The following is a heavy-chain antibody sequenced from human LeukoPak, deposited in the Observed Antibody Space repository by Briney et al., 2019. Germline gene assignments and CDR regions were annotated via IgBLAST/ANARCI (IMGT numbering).Heavy chain of an antibody. CDR2: IYSGGST. D-gene: IGHD6-19*01. J-gene: IGHJ4*02. Sequence: GGSLRLSCAASGFTVSSNYMSWVRQAPGKGLEWVSVIYSGGSTYYADSVKGGFTISRDNSKNTLYLQMNSLRAEDTAVYYCARGYSSGDYYFDYWGQGTLVTVSS. CDR3: ARGYSSGDYYFDY. V-gene: IGHV3-66*01. CDR1: GFTVSSNY.